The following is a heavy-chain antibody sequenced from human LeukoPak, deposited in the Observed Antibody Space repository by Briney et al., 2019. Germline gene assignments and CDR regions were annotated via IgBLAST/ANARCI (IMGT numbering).Heavy chain of an antibody. D-gene: IGHD2-15*01. Sequence: ASVKVSCKASGYTFTSYDINWVRQATGQGLEWMGWMNPNSGNTGYAQKFQGRVTMTRDTSISTAYMEVSSLRSEDTAVYHCAKATVTIDCSGGSCYRLDPWGQGTLVTVSS. CDR3: AKATVTIDCSGGSCYRLDP. CDR2: MNPNSGNT. J-gene: IGHJ5*02. V-gene: IGHV1-8*02. CDR1: GYTFTSYD.